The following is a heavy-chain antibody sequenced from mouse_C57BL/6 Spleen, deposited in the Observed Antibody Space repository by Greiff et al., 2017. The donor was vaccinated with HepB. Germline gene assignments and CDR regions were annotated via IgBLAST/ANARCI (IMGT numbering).Heavy chain of an antibody. J-gene: IGHJ2*01. CDR1: GYSFTGYY. CDR3: ARSNWDGFDY. D-gene: IGHD4-1*01. Sequence: VQLQQSGPELVKPGASVKISCKASGYSFTGYYMNWVKQSPEKSLEWIGEINPSTGGTTYNQKFKAKATLTVDKSSSTAYMQLKSLTSEDSAVYYCARSNWDGFDYWGQGTTLTVSS. V-gene: IGHV1-42*01. CDR2: INPSTGGT.